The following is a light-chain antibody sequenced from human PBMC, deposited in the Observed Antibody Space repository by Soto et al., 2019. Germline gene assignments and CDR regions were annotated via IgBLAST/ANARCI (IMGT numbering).Light chain of an antibody. CDR2: RNN. CDR3: AAWDDSLSGRV. CDR1: SSNIGSNY. V-gene: IGLV1-47*01. Sequence: QSVLTQPTSASGTPGQRATISCSGSSSNIGSNYVSWYQQLPGTAPKLLIYRNNQRPSGVPDRFSGSKSGTSASLAISGLRSEDEADYYCAAWDDSLSGRVLGGGTKLTVL. J-gene: IGLJ3*02.